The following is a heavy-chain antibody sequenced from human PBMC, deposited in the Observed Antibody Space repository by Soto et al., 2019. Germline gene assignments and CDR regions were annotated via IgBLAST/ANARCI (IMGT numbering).Heavy chain of an antibody. Sequence: QVPLVQSGPEVKKPGASVKVSCKASAYTFTTYGISWVRQAPGQGLEWMGWISGYNGQTNYAQKFRGRVTITTDTSTSTAYMELRSLGSDDTAMYYCARDGRKQLWAEGLNSMDVWGQGTTVTVSS. CDR3: ARDGRKQLWAEGLNSMDV. CDR1: AYTFTTYG. V-gene: IGHV1-18*01. D-gene: IGHD5-18*01. J-gene: IGHJ6*02. CDR2: ISGYNGQT.